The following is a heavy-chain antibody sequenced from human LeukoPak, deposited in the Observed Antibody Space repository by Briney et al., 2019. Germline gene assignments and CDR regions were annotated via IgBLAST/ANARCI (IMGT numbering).Heavy chain of an antibody. CDR2: ISGSGGST. CDR3: AKDFLPSGSPHNWFDP. CDR1: GFTFSSYA. D-gene: IGHD3-10*01. Sequence: PGGSLRLSCAASGFTFSSYAMSWVRQAPGKGLEWVSAISGSGGSTYYADSVKGRFIITRDNSKNTLYLQMNSLRAEDTAVYYCAKDFLPSGSPHNWFDPWGQGTLVTVSS. J-gene: IGHJ5*02. V-gene: IGHV3-23*01.